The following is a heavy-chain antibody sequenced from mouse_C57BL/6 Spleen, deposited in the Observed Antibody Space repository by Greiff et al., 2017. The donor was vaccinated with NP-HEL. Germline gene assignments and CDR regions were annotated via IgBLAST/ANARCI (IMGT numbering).Heavy chain of an antibody. CDR2: IYPGSGNT. J-gene: IGHJ4*01. V-gene: IGHV1-76*01. D-gene: IGHD3-2*02. CDR1: GYTFTDYY. Sequence: QVQLQQSGAELVRPGASVKLSCKASGYTFTDYYINWVKQRPGQGLERIARIYPGSGNTYYNEKFKGKATLTAEKSSSTAYMQLSSLTSEDSAVYFCARGQLRLPYAMDYWGQGTSVTVSS. CDR3: ARGQLRLPYAMDY.